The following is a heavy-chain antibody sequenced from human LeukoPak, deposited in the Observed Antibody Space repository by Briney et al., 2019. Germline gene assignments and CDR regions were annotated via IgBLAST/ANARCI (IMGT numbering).Heavy chain of an antibody. D-gene: IGHD2-15*01. CDR1: GGSISPFY. J-gene: IGHJ4*02. Sequence: SETLSLTCTVSGGSISPFYWSWIRQPPGKGLEWIAHVYHSGTTNYNPSLKSRVAISADTSRKQFSLGLTSVTAADTAVYYCARGACSDGSCLDSWGQGILVTVSS. CDR3: ARGACSDGSCLDS. V-gene: IGHV4-59*01. CDR2: VYHSGTT.